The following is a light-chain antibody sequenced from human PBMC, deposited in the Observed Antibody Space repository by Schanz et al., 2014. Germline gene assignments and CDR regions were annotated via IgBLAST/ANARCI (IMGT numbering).Light chain of an antibody. CDR2: GAS. Sequence: EIVLTQSPATLSLSPGERATLSCRASQSVSSYLAWYQQKRGQGPRLLIYGASTRATGIPARFSGSGSGTEFTLTIDSLQSEDFATYYCQQYSSYWAFGQGTKVEIK. CDR1: QSVSSY. CDR3: QQYSSYWA. J-gene: IGKJ1*01. V-gene: IGKV3-15*01.